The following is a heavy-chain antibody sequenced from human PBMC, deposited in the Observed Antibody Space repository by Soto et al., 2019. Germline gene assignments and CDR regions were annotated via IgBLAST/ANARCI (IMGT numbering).Heavy chain of an antibody. V-gene: IGHV3-7*05. J-gene: IGHJ4*02. CDR2: ISPDGSEE. Sequence: GGSLRLSCAASGFTFSGYWMTWVRQAPGKGLEGVANISPDGSEEYYVDSVKGRFTISRDNSKNTLYLQMNSLRAEDTAVYYCAKENGYSSSWFEFDYWGQGTLVTVSS. CDR1: GFTFSGYW. CDR3: AKENGYSSSWFEFDY. D-gene: IGHD6-13*01.